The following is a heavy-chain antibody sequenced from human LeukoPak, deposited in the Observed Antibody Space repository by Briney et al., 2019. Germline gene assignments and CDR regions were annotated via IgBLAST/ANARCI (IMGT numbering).Heavy chain of an antibody. D-gene: IGHD3-22*01. Sequence: EASVTVSCKASGGTFISYAISWVRQAPGQGLEWMGGIIPIFGTANYAQKFQGRVTITADESTSTAYMELSSLRSEDTAVYYCARSRNSYYYDSSGTGAFDIWGQGTMVTVSS. CDR2: IIPIFGTA. V-gene: IGHV1-69*13. CDR3: ARSRNSYYYDSSGTGAFDI. CDR1: GGTFISYA. J-gene: IGHJ3*02.